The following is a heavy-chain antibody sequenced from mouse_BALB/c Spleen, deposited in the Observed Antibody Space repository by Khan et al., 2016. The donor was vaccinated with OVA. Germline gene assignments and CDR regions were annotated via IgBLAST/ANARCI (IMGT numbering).Heavy chain of an antibody. V-gene: IGHV2-9*02. CDR1: GFSLTSYG. D-gene: IGHD2-1*01. J-gene: IGHJ1*01. CDR2: IWTGGST. CDR3: ARYYGNYGWYFDV. Sequence: VQLLETGPGLVAPSQSLSITCTVSGFSLTSYGVHWVRQPPGKGLEWLGVIWTGGSTNYNSALMSRLSISKDNSKSQVFLKINSLQTDDTAMYYCARYYGNYGWYFDVWGAGTTVTVSS.